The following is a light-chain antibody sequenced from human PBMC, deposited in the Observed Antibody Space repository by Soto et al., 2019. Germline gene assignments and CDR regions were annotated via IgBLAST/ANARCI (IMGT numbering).Light chain of an antibody. V-gene: IGLV2-14*01. J-gene: IGLJ3*02. CDR3: SSYTISSTHWV. CDR1: SSDVGGYNY. CDR2: EVS. Sequence: QSALTQPASVSGSPGQSITMSSTGTSSDVGGYNYVSWYQQHPGKAPKLMIYEVSNRPSGVSNRFSGSKSGNTASLTISGLQAEDEADYYCSSYTISSTHWVLGGGTKLTVL.